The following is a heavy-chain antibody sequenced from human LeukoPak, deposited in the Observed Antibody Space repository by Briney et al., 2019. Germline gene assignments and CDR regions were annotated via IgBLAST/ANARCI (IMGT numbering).Heavy chain of an antibody. V-gene: IGHV4-39*01. Sequence: SDTLSLTCTVSVDPISSNHYYWGWLRQPPGTGLEWIGSIYYRRNTYYNPSLQSQDTISVDTSKNQFSLKLTSVTAADTAVYYCARQTLLPYFDYWGQGALVTVSS. J-gene: IGHJ4*02. CDR2: IYYRRNT. D-gene: IGHD2-21*02. CDR3: ARQTLLPYFDY. CDR1: VDPISSNHYY.